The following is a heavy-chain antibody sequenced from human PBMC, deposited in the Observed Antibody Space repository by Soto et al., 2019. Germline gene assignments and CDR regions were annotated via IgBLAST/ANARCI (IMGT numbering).Heavy chain of an antibody. CDR2: IKQDGNEK. CDR3: ARDHIVGATNFDC. Sequence: EVQLVESGGGLVQPGGSLRLSCAASGFTFSSYWMSWVRQAPGKGLEWVANIKQDGNEKYYVDSVKGRFTISRDNAKNSLYLQMNSLRAEATGVYYCARDHIVGATNFDCWGQGTLVTVSS. D-gene: IGHD1-26*01. V-gene: IGHV3-7*01. J-gene: IGHJ4*02. CDR1: GFTFSSYW.